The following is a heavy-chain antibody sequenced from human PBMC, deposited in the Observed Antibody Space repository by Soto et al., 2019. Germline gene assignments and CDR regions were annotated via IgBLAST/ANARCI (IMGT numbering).Heavy chain of an antibody. CDR3: ARHPHSYYDFWSGYQDFFFYDTAATEIYTLSLHAALPIFPGESLKISCKGSGYSFTSYW. CDR1: GYSFTSYW. V-gene: IGHV5-10-1*01. D-gene: IGHD3-3*01. J-gene: IGHJ2*01. CDR2: IDPSDSYT. Sequence: PGESLKISCKGSGYSFTSYWISWVRQMPGKGLKWMGRIDPSDSYTNYSPSFQGHVTISADKSISTAYLLWSSLKASDTAMYYCARHPHSYYDFWSGYQDFFFYDTAATEIYTLSLHAALPIFPGESLKISCKGSGYSFTSYW.